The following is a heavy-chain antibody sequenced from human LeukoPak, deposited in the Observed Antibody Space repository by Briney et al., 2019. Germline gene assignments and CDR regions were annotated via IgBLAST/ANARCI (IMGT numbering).Heavy chain of an antibody. CDR1: GGSISSGSYY. CDR3: VSGTPPRDY. Sequence: SETLSLTCTVSGGSISSGSYYWSWIRQPAGKGLEWIGRIYTSGSTNYNPSLKSRVTISVDTSKNQFSPKLSSVTAADTAVYYCVSGTPPRDYWGQGTLVTVSS. D-gene: IGHD3-10*01. CDR2: IYTSGST. J-gene: IGHJ4*02. V-gene: IGHV4-61*02.